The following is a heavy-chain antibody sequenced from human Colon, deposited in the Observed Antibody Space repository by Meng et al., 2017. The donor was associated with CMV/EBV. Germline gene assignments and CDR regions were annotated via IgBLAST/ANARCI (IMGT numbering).Heavy chain of an antibody. CDR3: ARVWRGLWLAP. V-gene: IGHV3-72*01. D-gene: IGHD2-21*01. J-gene: IGHJ5*02. CDR2: NRDQANSYAT. CDR1: FAFTEHY. Sequence: FAFTEHYMEWVRVARGKGLGWVDRNRDQANSYATEYATSVKGRFTISRDDSKNSVYLQMNSLKTEDTAVYYCARVWRGLWLAPWGQGTLVTVSS.